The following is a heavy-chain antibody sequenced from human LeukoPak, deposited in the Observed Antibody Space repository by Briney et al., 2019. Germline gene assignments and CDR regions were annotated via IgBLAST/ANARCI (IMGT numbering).Heavy chain of an antibody. CDR1: GFTFSSYS. CDR2: ISSSSSYI. J-gene: IGHJ4*02. Sequence: GGSLRLSCAASGFTFSSYSMNWVRQAPGKGLEWVSSISSSSSYIYYADSVKGRFTISRDNAKNSLYLQMNSLRAEDTAVYYCASSITIFGASTYDYWGQGTLVTVSS. V-gene: IGHV3-21*04. CDR3: ASSITIFGASTYDY. D-gene: IGHD3-3*01.